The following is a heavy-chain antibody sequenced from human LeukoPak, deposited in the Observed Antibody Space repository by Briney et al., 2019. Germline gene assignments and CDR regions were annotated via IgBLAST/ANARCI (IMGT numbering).Heavy chain of an antibody. CDR3: ARGAVGYCSGGSGYRQLEIDY. V-gene: IGHV3-30*01. J-gene: IGHJ4*02. D-gene: IGHD2-15*01. CDR2: ISYHGSNK. CDR1: GFTSSSYA. Sequence: GASLRLSSAASGFTSSSYAIHWVRHDPGERLESGSVISYHGSNKYYDDSVKGRFTISRYNSTYTLYLQMNSLRVEDTAVYYCARGAVGYCSGGSGYRQLEIDYWGQGTLVTVSS.